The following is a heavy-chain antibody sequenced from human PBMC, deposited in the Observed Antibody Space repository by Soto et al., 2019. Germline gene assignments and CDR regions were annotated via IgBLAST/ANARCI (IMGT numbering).Heavy chain of an antibody. V-gene: IGHV3-66*01. D-gene: IGHD5-12*01. CDR3: ARSPNSGYPESNY. CDR2: IYADGQT. J-gene: IGHJ4*02. CDR1: GFSVSSYY. Sequence: EVQLAESGGGLVQPGGSLRLSCAASGFSVSSYYMTWVRQSPGNGLQWVSVIYADGQTYYADSVKGRFTISRDNSKNTLDLQMGSLRAEDTAVYYCARSPNSGYPESNYWGQGTLVTVSS.